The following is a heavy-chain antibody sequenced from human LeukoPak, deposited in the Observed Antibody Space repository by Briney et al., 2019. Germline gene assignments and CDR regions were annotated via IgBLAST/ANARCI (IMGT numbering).Heavy chain of an antibody. V-gene: IGHV4-59*05. CDR3: EVEQLGRGLPY. CDR2: IYYSGST. D-gene: IGHD6-6*01. J-gene: IGHJ4*02. CDR1: GFTVSSNY. Sequence: PGGSLRLSCAASGFTVSSNYMSWIRQPPGKGLEWIGSIYYSGSTYYNPSLKSRVTISVDTSKNQFSLKLSSVTAADTAVYYCEVEQLGRGLPYWGQGTLVTVSS.